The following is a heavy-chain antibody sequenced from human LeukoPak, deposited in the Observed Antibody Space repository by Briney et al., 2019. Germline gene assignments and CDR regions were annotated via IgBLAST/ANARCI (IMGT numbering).Heavy chain of an antibody. CDR1: GGSISSYY. CDR3: AHTPNGDYEYFDL. J-gene: IGHJ2*01. Sequence: SETLSLTCTVSGGSISSYYWSWIRQPPGKGLEWIAFLSHSGSTNYNPSLKSRVTISGDMSQNQLSLKLSSVTAADTAVYYCAHTPNGDYEYFDLWGRGTLVTVSS. CDR2: LSHSGST. V-gene: IGHV4-59*08. D-gene: IGHD4-17*01.